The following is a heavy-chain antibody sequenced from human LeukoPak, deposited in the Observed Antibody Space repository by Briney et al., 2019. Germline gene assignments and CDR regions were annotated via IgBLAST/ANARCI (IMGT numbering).Heavy chain of an antibody. Sequence: PSETLSLTCTVSGGSISSYYWSWIRQPPGKGLEWIGYIYYSGSTNYNPSLKSRVTISVDTSKNQFSLKLSSVTAADTAVYYCARSKGWQQLVRYFDYWGREPWSPSPQ. J-gene: IGHJ4*02. CDR1: GGSISSYY. V-gene: IGHV4-59*01. D-gene: IGHD6-13*01. CDR2: IYYSGST. CDR3: ARSKGWQQLVRYFDY.